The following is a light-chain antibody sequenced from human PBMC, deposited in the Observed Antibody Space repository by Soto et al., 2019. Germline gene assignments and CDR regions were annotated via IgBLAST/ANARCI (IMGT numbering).Light chain of an antibody. CDR2: SSN. Sequence: QSALTQPPSASGTPGQRVTISCSGSSSNIGTNPVDWYQQFPRSAPKLLMYSSNQRPSGVPDRFTGSKSGTSASLAISGLQSEDEADYYCAAWDGSLNVVLFGGGTKLTVL. V-gene: IGLV1-44*01. CDR3: AAWDGSLNVVL. J-gene: IGLJ3*02. CDR1: SSNIGTNP.